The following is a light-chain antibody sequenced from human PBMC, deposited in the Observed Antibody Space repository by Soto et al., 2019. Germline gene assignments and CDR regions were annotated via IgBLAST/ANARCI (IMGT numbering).Light chain of an antibody. V-gene: IGLV2-23*02. CDR3: CSYAGSSTYV. Sequence: QSALTQPASVSGSPGQSITISCTGTSSDVGSYNSVSWYQQHPGKAPKLMIYEVSNRPSGVSNRFSGSKSGNTASLTISGLQAEDEADYYCCSYAGSSTYVFGTGTKVTVL. CDR1: SSDVGSYNS. CDR2: EVS. J-gene: IGLJ1*01.